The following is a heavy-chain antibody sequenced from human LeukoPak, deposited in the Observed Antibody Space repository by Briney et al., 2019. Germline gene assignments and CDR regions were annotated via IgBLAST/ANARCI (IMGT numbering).Heavy chain of an antibody. Sequence: GGSLRLSCAASGFTFSSYAMHWVRQAPGKGLEWVAVISYDGSNKYYADSVKGRLTISRDNSKNTLYLQMNSLRAEDTAVYYCARNYYDSSGYYWGFGYWGQGTLVTVSS. J-gene: IGHJ4*02. CDR3: ARNYYDSSGYYWGFGY. CDR1: GFTFSSYA. CDR2: ISYDGSNK. D-gene: IGHD3-22*01. V-gene: IGHV3-30-3*01.